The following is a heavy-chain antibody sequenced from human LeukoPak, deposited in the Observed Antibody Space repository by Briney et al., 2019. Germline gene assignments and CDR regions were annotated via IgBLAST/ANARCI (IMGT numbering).Heavy chain of an antibody. J-gene: IGHJ4*02. V-gene: IGHV3-23*01. Sequence: GGSLRLSCAASGFTFSSYAMSWVRQAPGKGLEWVSAISGSGGSTYYADSVKGRFTISRDNSKNTLYLQMNSLRAEDTAVYYCAKGYYDILTGYSPPFDYWGQGTQVTVSS. CDR1: GFTFSSYA. CDR2: ISGSGGST. D-gene: IGHD3-9*01. CDR3: AKGYYDILTGYSPPFDY.